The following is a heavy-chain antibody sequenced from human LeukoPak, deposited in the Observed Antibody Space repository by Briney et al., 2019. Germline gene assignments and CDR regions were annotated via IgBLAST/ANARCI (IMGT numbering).Heavy chain of an antibody. Sequence: PGGSLRLSCAASGFTFSSYWMHWVRQAPGKGLVWLSRIKSDGSSTSYADPVKGRSTISRDNDKNTLLLQMNSLRAEDTAVYYCAIEGGLITYYYDSSGYPFDYWGQGTLVTVSS. CDR2: IKSDGSST. D-gene: IGHD3-22*01. V-gene: IGHV3-74*01. CDR3: AIEGGLITYYYDSSGYPFDY. CDR1: GFTFSSYW. J-gene: IGHJ4*02.